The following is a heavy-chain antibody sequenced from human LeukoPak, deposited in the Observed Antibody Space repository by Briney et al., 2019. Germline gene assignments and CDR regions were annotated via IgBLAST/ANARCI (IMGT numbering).Heavy chain of an antibody. Sequence: ASVKVSCKASGYMFTGYYMHWLRQAPGQGLERMGRINPDTGRTNYAQNFQGRITMTRDTSISTAYMELSRLRSDDTAVYYCARNRGGDHYFDYWGQGTLVTVSS. D-gene: IGHD2-21*02. CDR2: INPDTGRT. J-gene: IGHJ4*02. CDR3: ARNRGGDHYFDY. V-gene: IGHV1-2*02. CDR1: GYMFTGYY.